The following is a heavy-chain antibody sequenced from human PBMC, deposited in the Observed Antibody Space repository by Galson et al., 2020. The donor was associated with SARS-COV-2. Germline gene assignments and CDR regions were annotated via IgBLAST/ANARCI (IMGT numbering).Heavy chain of an antibody. Sequence: GESLKISCAASGFTFNNYGMSWVRQAPGKGLEWVGITSYDGNCQYYGDSVKGRFTISRDNSKNTLYLQMNSLRAEDTAVYYCAKDMGWLQLVGSSYQYYHTMDVWGQGTTVTVS. V-gene: IGHV3-30*18. J-gene: IGHJ6*02. CDR1: GFTFNNYG. CDR2: TSYDGNCQ. CDR3: AKDMGWLQLVGSSYQYYHTMDV. D-gene: IGHD5-12*01.